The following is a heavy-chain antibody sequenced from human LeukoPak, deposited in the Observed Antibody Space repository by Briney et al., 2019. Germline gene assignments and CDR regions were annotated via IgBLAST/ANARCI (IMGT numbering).Heavy chain of an antibody. CDR1: GFTFSSYA. CDR3: AKSPDGSGDTSTGRAFDM. D-gene: IGHD2-15*01. CDR2: ISSSGGST. J-gene: IGHJ3*02. V-gene: IGHV3-23*01. Sequence: PGGSLRLSCAASGFTFSSYAMSWVRQAPGKGLEWVSGISSSGGSTYYADSVKGRFTISRDNSKNTLYLQMNSLRAEDTAVYYCAKSPDGSGDTSTGRAFDMGGEATMATASA.